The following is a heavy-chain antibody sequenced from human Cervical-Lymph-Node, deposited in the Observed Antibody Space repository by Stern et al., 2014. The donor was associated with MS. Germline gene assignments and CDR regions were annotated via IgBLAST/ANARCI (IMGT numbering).Heavy chain of an antibody. J-gene: IGHJ6*02. V-gene: IGHV3-21*01. CDR1: GFTFSSYT. D-gene: IGHD5-18*01. Sequence: EVQLVESGGGLVKPGGSLRLSCAASGFTFSSYTMNWVRQAPGKGLEWVSSINSGGDYIYYADSVKGRFTISRDNAKNSLYLQMNSLRAEDTALYYCARVETPLADFYYYYGMDVWGQGTTVTVSS. CDR2: INSGGDYI. CDR3: ARVETPLADFYYYYGMDV.